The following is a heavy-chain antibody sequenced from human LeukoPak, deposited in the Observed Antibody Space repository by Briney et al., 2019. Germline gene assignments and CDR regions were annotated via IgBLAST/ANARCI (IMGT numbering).Heavy chain of an antibody. Sequence: GGSLRLSCAASGFTFSSYAMSWVRKAPGKGLEWVSATSGSGGTTYYVDSVKGRFTISRDNSKNTLYLQMNSLRAEDTAVYYCAKVETAGHYGSGTYGGGFDYWGQGTLVTVSS. J-gene: IGHJ4*02. CDR1: GFTFSSYA. D-gene: IGHD3-10*01. CDR3: AKVETAGHYGSGTYGGGFDY. V-gene: IGHV3-23*01. CDR2: TSGSGGTT.